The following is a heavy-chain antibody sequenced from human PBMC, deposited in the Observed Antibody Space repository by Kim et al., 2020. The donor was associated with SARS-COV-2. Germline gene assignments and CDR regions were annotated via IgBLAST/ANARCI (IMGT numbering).Heavy chain of an antibody. V-gene: IGHV3-7*04. J-gene: IGHJ4*02. CDR1: GSSFINFW. CDR3: TRVVADPPYRNDY. D-gene: IGHD1-26*01. Sequence: GGSLRLSCSASGSSFINFWMGWVRQTPGKGLEWVANIKYDGSETYYAESVKGRFTISRDNGENSVYLQMNSLRAADTGVYYCTRVVADPPYRNDYWGQGALVTVSS. CDR2: IKYDGSET.